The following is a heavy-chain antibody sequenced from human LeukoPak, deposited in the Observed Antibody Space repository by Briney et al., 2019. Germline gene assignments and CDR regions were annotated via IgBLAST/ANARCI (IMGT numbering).Heavy chain of an antibody. CDR1: GFTFSNYW. Sequence: PGGSLRLSCAASGFTFSNYWMNWVRQAPGKGLDWVANIKEDGSEKYYVDSVKGRFTISRDNSKDTLYVQMNSLRAEDTAIYYCVKGLEDRHDSSGYYSNWFDPWGQGTLVTVSS. D-gene: IGHD3-22*01. V-gene: IGHV3-7*05. CDR3: VKGLEDRHDSSGYYSNWFDP. J-gene: IGHJ5*02. CDR2: IKEDGSEK.